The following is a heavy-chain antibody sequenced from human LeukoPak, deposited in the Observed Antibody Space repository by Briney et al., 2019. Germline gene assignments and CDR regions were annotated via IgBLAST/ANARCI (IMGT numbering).Heavy chain of an antibody. V-gene: IGHV3-15*01. CDR1: GFTFSSYW. Sequence: PGGSLRLSCAASGFTFSSYWMSWVRQAPGKGLEWVSRVRSETDGGTTDYAAPVQGRFTISRDDSKNTLYLQMNSLETDDTAVYYCTTLSYAAAPTWGQGTLVTVSS. J-gene: IGHJ5*02. CDR2: VRSETDGGTT. CDR3: TTLSYAAAPT. D-gene: IGHD2-2*01.